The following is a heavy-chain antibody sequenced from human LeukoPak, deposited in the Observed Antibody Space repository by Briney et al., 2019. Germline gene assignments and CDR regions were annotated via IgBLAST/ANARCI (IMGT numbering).Heavy chain of an antibody. CDR2: IYTSGST. CDR3: VRQFDY. CDR1: GASINSDDYY. J-gene: IGHJ4*02. V-gene: IGHV4-61*02. Sequence: PSETLSLTCSVSGASINSDDYYWSWVRQPAGKGLEWTGRIYTSGSTDYNPSLKSRVTISVDTSKNQFSLRLSSVTAADTAVYYCVRQFDYWGQGTLVTVSS.